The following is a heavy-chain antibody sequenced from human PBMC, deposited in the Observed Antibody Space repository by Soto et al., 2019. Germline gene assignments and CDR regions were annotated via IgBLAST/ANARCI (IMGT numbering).Heavy chain of an antibody. CDR3: VISLIWVSTYNWFDT. CDR2: SRNKANSYTT. Sequence: GGSLRLSCAASGITFSDHYVDWIRQVPGKGLEWVGRSRNKANSYTTEYAAPVKGRFTISRDDAKNSLYLQMNSLKIEDTAIFYCVISLIWVSTYNWFDTWGPGTLVTVSS. V-gene: IGHV3-72*01. J-gene: IGHJ5*02. D-gene: IGHD3-16*01. CDR1: GITFSDHY.